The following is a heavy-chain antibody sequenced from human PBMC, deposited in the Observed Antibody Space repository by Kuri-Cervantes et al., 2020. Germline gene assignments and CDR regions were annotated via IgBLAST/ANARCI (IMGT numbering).Heavy chain of an antibody. D-gene: IGHD3-9*01. CDR1: GFTFSSYG. V-gene: IGHV3-30*03. J-gene: IGHJ6*01. CDR2: ISYGGSNK. Sequence: GESLKISCAASGFTFSSYGMHWVRQAPGKGLEWVAVISYGGSNKYYADSVKGRFTISRDNSKNTLYLQMNSLRAEDTAVYYCRLRYFDWLGGMDVWGGGGGVTVSS. CDR3: RLRYFDWLGGMDV.